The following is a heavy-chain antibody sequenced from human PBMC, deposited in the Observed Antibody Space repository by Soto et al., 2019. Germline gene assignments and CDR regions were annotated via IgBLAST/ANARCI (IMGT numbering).Heavy chain of an antibody. CDR2: IYYSGST. CDR1: GGSISSSSYY. D-gene: IGHD1-26*01. CDR3: ATSTTGGAPGGYFDY. V-gene: IGHV4-39*01. Sequence: SETLSLTCTVSGGSISSSSYYWGWIRQPPGKGLEWIGSIYYSGSTYYNPSLKSRVTISVDTSKNQFSLKLSSVTAADTAVYYCATSTTGGAPGGYFDYWGQGTLVTVSS. J-gene: IGHJ4*02.